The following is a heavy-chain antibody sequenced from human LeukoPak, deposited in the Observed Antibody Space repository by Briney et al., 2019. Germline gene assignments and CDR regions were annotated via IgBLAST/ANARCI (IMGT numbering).Heavy chain of an antibody. Sequence: GGSLRLSCPASGFTFSSYGMAWVRQTPGKGLEWVAIIGGSGASTYYADSVKGRFTISRDNSKNTVYLQMNTLRAEDTAVYFCAKDVVVVPATPFLGAFDIWGQGTMVTVSS. CDR3: AKDVVVVPATPFLGAFDI. D-gene: IGHD2-15*01. CDR2: IGGSGAST. V-gene: IGHV3-23*01. CDR1: GFTFSSYG. J-gene: IGHJ3*02.